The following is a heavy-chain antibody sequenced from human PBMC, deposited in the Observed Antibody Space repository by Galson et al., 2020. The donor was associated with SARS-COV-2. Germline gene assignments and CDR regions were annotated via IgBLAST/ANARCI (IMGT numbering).Heavy chain of an antibody. J-gene: IGHJ1*01. V-gene: IGHV4-59*01. D-gene: IGHD6-19*01. CDR1: GGSISGSY. Sequence: SETLSLTCTVSGGSISGSYWSWIRQPPGKTLEWIGYLSYSGSSNYNPSLKSLVTISGDTYKNLFSLRLSSVTAADTAVYYCARTIAVAGMRYFQDWGQGTLVTVSS. CDR2: LSYSGSS. CDR3: ARTIAVAGMRYFQD.